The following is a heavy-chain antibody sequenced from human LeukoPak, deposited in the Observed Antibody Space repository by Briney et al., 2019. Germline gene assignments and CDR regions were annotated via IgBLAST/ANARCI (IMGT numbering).Heavy chain of an antibody. CDR1: GGSISSGGYY. Sequence: SETLSLTCTVSGGSISSGGYYWSWIRQPPGKGLEWIGYIYYSGSTNYNPSLKSRVTISVDTSKNQFSLKLSSVTAADTAVYYCARRGDIAAAGTFYFDYWGQGTLVTVSS. CDR2: IYYSGST. V-gene: IGHV4-61*08. CDR3: ARRGDIAAAGTFYFDY. D-gene: IGHD6-13*01. J-gene: IGHJ4*02.